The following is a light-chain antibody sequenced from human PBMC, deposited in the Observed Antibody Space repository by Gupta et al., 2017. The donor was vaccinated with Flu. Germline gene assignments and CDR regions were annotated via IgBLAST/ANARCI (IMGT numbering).Light chain of an antibody. Sequence: EIVLTPSPATLSLSPGERATLSCRASQSVSSYLAWYQQKPGQAPRLLIYDASNRATGIPARFSGSGSGTDFTLTISSLEPEDFAVYYCQQRSNGLFGPGTKVDIK. CDR3: QQRSNGL. V-gene: IGKV3-11*01. J-gene: IGKJ3*01. CDR1: QSVSSY. CDR2: DAS.